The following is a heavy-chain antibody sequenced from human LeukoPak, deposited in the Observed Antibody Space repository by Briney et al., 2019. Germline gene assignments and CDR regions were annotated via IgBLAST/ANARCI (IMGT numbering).Heavy chain of an antibody. D-gene: IGHD3-22*01. CDR3: AKDYYDSSGYYPDY. V-gene: IGHV3-30*18. Sequence: PGRSLRLSCAASGFTFSSYGMHWVRQAPGKGLEWVAVISYDGSNKYCADSVKGRFTISRDNSKNTLYLQMNSLRAEDTAVYYCAKDYYDSSGYYPDYWGQGTLVTVSS. J-gene: IGHJ4*02. CDR2: ISYDGSNK. CDR1: GFTFSSYG.